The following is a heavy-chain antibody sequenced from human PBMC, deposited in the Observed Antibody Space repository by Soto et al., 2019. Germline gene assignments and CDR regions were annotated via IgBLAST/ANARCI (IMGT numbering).Heavy chain of an antibody. J-gene: IGHJ4*02. CDR3: ERGQWLPRGEY. CDR2: INHSEST. Sequence: QVQLQQWGAGLLKPSETLSLTCAVHGVSVSGFFWTWISQPPGKWLEWIGEINHSESTNYNPSLTSRVTRSVVASENQFSLTLTTGTAADTAVYYCERGQWLPRGEYWGQGTLVTFSS. V-gene: IGHV4-34*02. D-gene: IGHD6-19*01. CDR1: GVSVSGFF.